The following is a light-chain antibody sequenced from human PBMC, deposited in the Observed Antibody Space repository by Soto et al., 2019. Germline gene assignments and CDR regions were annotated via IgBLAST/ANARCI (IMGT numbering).Light chain of an antibody. CDR2: GAS. Sequence: EIVMTQSPATLSVSPGERATLSCRASQSVSSSYLAWYQQKPGQAPRLLIYGASSRATGIPDRFSGSGSGTDFTLTISRLEPEDFAVYYCQQYGSPPITFGQGTRLEI. CDR1: QSVSSSY. V-gene: IGKV3-20*01. CDR3: QQYGSPPIT. J-gene: IGKJ5*01.